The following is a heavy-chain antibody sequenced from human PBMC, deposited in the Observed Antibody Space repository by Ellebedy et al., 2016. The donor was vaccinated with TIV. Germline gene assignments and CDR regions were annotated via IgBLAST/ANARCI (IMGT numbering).Heavy chain of an antibody. Sequence: GGSLRLSXAASGFTFSSYWMSWVRQAPGKGLEWVANIKQDGSEKYYVDSVKGRFTISRDNAKNSLYLQMNSLRDEDTAVYYCARGPLYGDYPNWFDPWGQGTLVTVSS. J-gene: IGHJ5*02. CDR3: ARGPLYGDYPNWFDP. V-gene: IGHV3-7*01. D-gene: IGHD4-17*01. CDR2: IKQDGSEK. CDR1: GFTFSSYW.